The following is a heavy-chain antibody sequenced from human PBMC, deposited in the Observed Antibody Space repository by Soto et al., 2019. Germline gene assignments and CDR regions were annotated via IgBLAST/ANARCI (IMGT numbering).Heavy chain of an antibody. Sequence: PSETLSLTCTVSGGSISSYYWSWIRQPPGKGLEWIGYMYNTGSTIYNPSLKSRVTISVDTSKNSLYLQMNSLRAEDTAVYYCAVEIAVAGGGAFDIWGQGTMVTVSS. CDR2: MYNTGST. CDR1: GGSISSYY. CDR3: AVEIAVAGGGAFDI. D-gene: IGHD6-19*01. J-gene: IGHJ3*02. V-gene: IGHV4-59*12.